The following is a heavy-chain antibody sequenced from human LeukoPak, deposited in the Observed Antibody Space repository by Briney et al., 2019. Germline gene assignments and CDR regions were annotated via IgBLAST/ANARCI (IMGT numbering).Heavy chain of an antibody. CDR2: ISGDGAST. D-gene: IGHD3-10*01. CDR1: GIPFCIPS. V-gene: IGHV3-23*01. CDR3: AKDSYASGRPLHTFDV. J-gene: IGHJ3*01. Sequence: GSPRLSCASSGIPFCIPSMTLVRQAPGEGLEWVPGISGDGASTHYAESAKGQFTISRDNSQNTLFLQMNSLRVEDTAIYYCAKDSYASGRPLHTFDVWGQGTMVTVSS.